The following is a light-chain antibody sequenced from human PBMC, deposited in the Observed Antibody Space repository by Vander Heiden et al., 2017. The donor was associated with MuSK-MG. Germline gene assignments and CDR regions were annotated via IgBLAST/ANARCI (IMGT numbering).Light chain of an antibody. J-gene: IGKJ5*01. Sequence: ELVMTQSPDTLSVSPGERATLSCRASQSVSSNLAWYQQKPGQAPRLLIYGASTRATGIPGSFSGSGSGTEFTLTISSLQSEDFAVYYCQQYNNWPPITFGQGTRLEIK. CDR2: GAS. CDR3: QQYNNWPPIT. V-gene: IGKV3-15*01. CDR1: QSVSSN.